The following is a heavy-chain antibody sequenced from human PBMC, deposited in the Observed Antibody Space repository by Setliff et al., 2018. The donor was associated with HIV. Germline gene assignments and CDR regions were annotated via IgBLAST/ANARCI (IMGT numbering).Heavy chain of an antibody. J-gene: IGHJ4*02. CDR3: ARGYYDSNVYYFPGY. Sequence: ASVKVSCKASGYTFTSSGITWVRQAPGQGLEWMGWIGTYNGDTNYAQKFQGRVTMTTDTSTSTAYMELRSLISDDTAIYYCARGYYDSNVYYFPGYWGQGTLVTVSS. CDR2: IGTYNGDT. V-gene: IGHV1-18*01. D-gene: IGHD3-22*01. CDR1: GYTFTSSG.